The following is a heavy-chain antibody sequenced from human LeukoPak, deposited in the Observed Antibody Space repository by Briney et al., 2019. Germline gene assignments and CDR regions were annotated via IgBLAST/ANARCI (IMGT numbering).Heavy chain of an antibody. CDR2: ISYDGTHT. D-gene: IGHD1-26*01. V-gene: IGHV3-30*03. CDR3: ATNMVGATPWVYFYYMDV. CDR1: GFSFSDYT. J-gene: IGHJ6*03. Sequence: GGSLRLSCAASGFSFSDYTMHWVRQSPGKGLEWLAVISYDGTHTNYAASVKGRFTISRDNSRNTVYLEMDSLRTEDATVYHCATNMVGATPWVYFYYMDVWGKGIAVIVSS.